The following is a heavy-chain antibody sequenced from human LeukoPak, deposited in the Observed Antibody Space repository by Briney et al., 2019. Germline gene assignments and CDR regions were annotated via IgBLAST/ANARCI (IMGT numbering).Heavy chain of an antibody. D-gene: IGHD5-18*01. CDR1: GYTFTSYG. V-gene: IGHV1-18*01. Sequence: ASVKVSCKASGYTFTSYGISWVLQAPGQGLEWMGWISAYNGNTNYAQKLQGRVTMTTDTSTSTAYMELRSLRSDDTAVYYCARQTWIQLWPYYYYYMDVWGKGTTVTVSS. CDR3: ARQTWIQLWPYYYYYMDV. J-gene: IGHJ6*03. CDR2: ISAYNGNT.